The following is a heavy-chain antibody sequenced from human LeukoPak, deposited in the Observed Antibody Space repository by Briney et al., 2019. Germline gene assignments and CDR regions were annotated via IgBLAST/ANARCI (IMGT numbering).Heavy chain of an antibody. CDR1: GYTFTSYY. CDR2: INPSDGST. CDR3: ARIRYCYNDAYDI. D-gene: IGHD5-24*01. Sequence: GASVKVSRKASGYTFTSYYIHLVRPAPGQGFEWMAIINPSDGSTTNSQKFQGRVTMTRDTSTSKVYMELSGLRSDDTALYYCARIRYCYNDAYDIWGQGTMVTVSS. V-gene: IGHV1-46*01. J-gene: IGHJ3*02.